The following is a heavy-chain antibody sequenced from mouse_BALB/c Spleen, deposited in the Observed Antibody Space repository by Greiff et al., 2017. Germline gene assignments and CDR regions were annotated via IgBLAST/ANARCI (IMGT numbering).Heavy chain of an antibody. J-gene: IGHJ2*01. V-gene: IGHV1-82*01. CDR1: GYAFSSSW. Sequence: QVQLKESGPELVKPGASVKISCKASGYAFSSSWMNWVKQRPGQGLEWIGRIYPGDGDTNYNGKFKGKATLTADKSSSTAYMQLSSLTSVDSAVCFCARHHFDYWGQGTTLTVSS. CDR3: ARHHFDY. CDR2: IYPGDGDT.